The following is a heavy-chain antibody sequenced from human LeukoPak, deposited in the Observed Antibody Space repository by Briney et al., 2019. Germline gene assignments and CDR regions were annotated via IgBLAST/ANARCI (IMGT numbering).Heavy chain of an antibody. CDR1: GITLSNYG. CDR2: ISDRGGST. V-gene: IGHV3-23*01. Sequence: GGSLRLSCVVSGITLSNYGMSWVRQAPGKGLEWVAGISDRGGSTNYADSVKGRFTIARDNPKNTLYLQMNSLRSEDTAVYFCAKRGVVIRAVLVVGFHKEAYYFDSWGQGALVTVSS. D-gene: IGHD2-15*01. CDR3: AKRGVVIRAVLVVGFHKEAYYFDS. J-gene: IGHJ4*02.